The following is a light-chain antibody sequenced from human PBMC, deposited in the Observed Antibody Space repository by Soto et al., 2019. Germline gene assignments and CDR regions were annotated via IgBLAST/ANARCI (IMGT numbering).Light chain of an antibody. CDR1: QSVSSN. J-gene: IGKJ1*01. Sequence: EIVMTQSPATLSVSPGERATLSCRASQSVSSNLAWYQQKPGQAPRLLIYGASTRATGIPARFSGSGSGTEFTVTISSLQSEDFAVYYCQQYHNWPPMTFGQGTKVEIK. V-gene: IGKV3-15*01. CDR3: QQYHNWPPMT. CDR2: GAS.